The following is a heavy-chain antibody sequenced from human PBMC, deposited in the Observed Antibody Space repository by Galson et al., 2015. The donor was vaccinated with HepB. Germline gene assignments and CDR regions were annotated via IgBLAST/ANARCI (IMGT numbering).Heavy chain of an antibody. CDR2: ISSNGGST. CDR3: VKVLDPTSRRYSGSYNDY. J-gene: IGHJ4*02. Sequence: SLRLSCAASGFTFSSYAMHWVRQAPGKGLEYVSAISSNGGSTYYADSVKGRFTISRDNSKNTLYLQMSSLRAEDTAVYYCVKVLDPTSRRYSGSYNDYWGQGTLVTVSS. D-gene: IGHD1-26*01. V-gene: IGHV3-64D*06. CDR1: GFTFSSYA.